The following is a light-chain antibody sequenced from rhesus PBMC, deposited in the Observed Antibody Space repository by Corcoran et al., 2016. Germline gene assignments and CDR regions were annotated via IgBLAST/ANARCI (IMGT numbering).Light chain of an antibody. CDR2: EAS. CDR1: QGITND. J-gene: IGKJ1*01. V-gene: IGKV1-25*01. CDR3: QHYYSTPRT. Sequence: DIQMTQSPSSLSASVGDRVTITCRASQGITNDLAWYQQKPGETPKLLIYEASSLQSGIRARFSGSGSGTDFTLTISSLQSEDFATYYCQHYYSTPRTFGQGTKVEIK.